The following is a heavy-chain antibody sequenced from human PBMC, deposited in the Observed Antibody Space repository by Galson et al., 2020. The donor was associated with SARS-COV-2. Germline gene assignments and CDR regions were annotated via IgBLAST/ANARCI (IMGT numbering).Heavy chain of an antibody. Sequence: SGPTLVKPTQSLTLTCTFSGFSLSSRGMSVSWIRQPPGKALEWLAVIDWDDEKFYSTSLKTRLTISKDPSKNQVVLTMTNMDPVDTATYYGAGFRNDVELRQGATEANFYYYGMDVWGQGTTVTVSS. V-gene: IGHV2-70*01. D-gene: IGHD1-1*01. CDR1: GFSLSSRGMS. CDR2: IDWDDEK. CDR3: AGFRNDVELRQGATEANFYYYGMDV. J-gene: IGHJ6*02.